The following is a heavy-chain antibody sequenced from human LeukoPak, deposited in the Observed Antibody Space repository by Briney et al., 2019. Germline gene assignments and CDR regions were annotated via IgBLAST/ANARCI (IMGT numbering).Heavy chain of an antibody. V-gene: IGHV4-59*01. CDR3: ARLIYDTSHYYFLDS. Sequence: PSETLSLTFTVSGASNSDYYWSWIRQPPGKGLEWIGSIYYSGTTDYNRSLESRVTMSVDTSQTQLSLRLTSVNAADTAVYYCARLIYDTSHYYFLDSWGQGTLVTVSS. CDR1: GASNSDYY. J-gene: IGHJ4*02. CDR2: IYYSGTT. D-gene: IGHD3-22*01.